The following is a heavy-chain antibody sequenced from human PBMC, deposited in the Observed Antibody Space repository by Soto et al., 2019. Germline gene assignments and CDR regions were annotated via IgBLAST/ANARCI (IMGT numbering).Heavy chain of an antibody. J-gene: IGHJ4*02. CDR3: AKGDSSGWYSSFAY. V-gene: IGHV3-23*01. D-gene: IGHD6-19*01. CDR2: IDASTGRT. Sequence: EVQLLESGGGLVQPGGSLRLSCAASGFAFSGYPMSWVRQNPGKGLEWVSGIDASTGRTYFADSVEGRFTISRDNSKNSLYLQMNSLRAAHTARYYCAKGDSSGWYSSFAYWGQGTLVTVS. CDR1: GFAFSGYP.